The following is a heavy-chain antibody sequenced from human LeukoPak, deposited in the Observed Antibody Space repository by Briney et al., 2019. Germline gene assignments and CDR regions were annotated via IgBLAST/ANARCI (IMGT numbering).Heavy chain of an antibody. CDR2: IIPIFGTA. D-gene: IGHD3-3*01. CDR3: ASFGVYDFWSGYYPLDY. J-gene: IGHJ4*02. CDR1: GGTFSSYA. Sequence: SVKVSCKASGGTFSSYAFSWVRQAPGQGLEGMGGIIPIFGTANYAQKFQGRVTITADESTSTAYMELSSLRSEDTAVYYCASFGVYDFWSGYYPLDYWGQGTLVTVSS. V-gene: IGHV1-69*13.